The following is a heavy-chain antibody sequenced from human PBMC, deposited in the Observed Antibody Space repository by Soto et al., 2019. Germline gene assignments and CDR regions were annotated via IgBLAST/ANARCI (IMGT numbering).Heavy chain of an antibody. CDR2: ISGSGGST. Sequence: GGSLRLSCAASGFTCSSYAMSWVRQAPGKGLEWVSAISGSGGSTYYADSVKGRFTISRDNSKNTLYLQMNSLRAEDTAVYYCAKEGEYSSGWDNFDYWGQGTLVTVSS. CDR3: AKEGEYSSGWDNFDY. J-gene: IGHJ4*02. CDR1: GFTCSSYA. V-gene: IGHV3-23*01. D-gene: IGHD6-19*01.